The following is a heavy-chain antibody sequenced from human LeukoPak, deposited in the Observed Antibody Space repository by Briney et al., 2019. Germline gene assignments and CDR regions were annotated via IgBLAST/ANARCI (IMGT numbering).Heavy chain of an antibody. Sequence: GGSLRLSCAASGFTFSIYSMNWVRQAPGKGLEWVSYISSSSSTIYYADSVKGRFTISRDNAKNSLYLQMNSLRAEDTAVYYCAREGSSSWFDYWGQGTLVTVSS. CDR3: AREGSSSWFDY. D-gene: IGHD6-13*01. CDR2: ISSSSSTI. CDR1: GFTFSIYS. V-gene: IGHV3-48*04. J-gene: IGHJ4*02.